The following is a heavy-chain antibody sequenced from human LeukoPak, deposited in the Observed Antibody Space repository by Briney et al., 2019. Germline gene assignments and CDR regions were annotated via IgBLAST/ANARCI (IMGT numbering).Heavy chain of an antibody. CDR2: IYPGDSDT. CDR1: GYSFTSYW. J-gene: IGHJ4*02. D-gene: IGHD6-19*01. Sequence: GESLKISCKGSGYSFTSYWIGWVRQMPGKGLEWMGIIYPGDSDTRYSPSFQGQVTISADKSISTAYLQWSSLKASDTAMYYCARHMGHDGSGRTGPDYWGQGTLVTVSS. CDR3: ARHMGHDGSGRTGPDY. V-gene: IGHV5-51*01.